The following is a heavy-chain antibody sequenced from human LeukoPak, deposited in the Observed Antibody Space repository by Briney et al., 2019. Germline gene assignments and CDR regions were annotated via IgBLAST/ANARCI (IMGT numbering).Heavy chain of an antibody. CDR3: AKGRRITMVRGAVDY. CDR1: GFTFSSYA. V-gene: IGHV3-23*01. J-gene: IGHJ4*02. D-gene: IGHD3-10*01. Sequence: GGSLRLSCAAPGFTFSSYAMSWVRQAPGKGREWVSAISGSGGSTYYADSVKGRFTISRDNSKNTLYLQMNSLRAEDTAVYYCAKGRRITMVRGAVDYWGQGTLVTVSS. CDR2: ISGSGGST.